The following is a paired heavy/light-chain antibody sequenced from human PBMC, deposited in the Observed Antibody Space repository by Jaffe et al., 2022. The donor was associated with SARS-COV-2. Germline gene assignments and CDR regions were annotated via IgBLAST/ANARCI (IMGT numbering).Light chain of an antibody. J-gene: IGKJ5*01. V-gene: IGKV4-1*01. CDR1: QSVLYNSDNRNY. CDR2: WAS. CDR3: HQHYSFPLT. Sequence: DIVMTQSPDSLAVSLGERATVNCKSSQSVLYNSDNRNYLAWYQQKPGQPPKLLIYWASTRDSGVPERFSGSGSGTDFSLTITSLQAEDVAVYYCHQHYSFPLTFGQGTRLEIK.
Heavy chain of an antibody. Sequence: EIKLVESGGGLVQPGGSLRLSCEGSGFTFSRYWMTWVRRAPGKGLEWVAIIKKDGSEKYYLDSVKGRFTISRDNAKSSLFLQMNSLRVDDTAVYYCARTDYDKISDNWGQGTLVTVSS. V-gene: IGHV3-7*03. D-gene: IGHD3-22*01. CDR1: GFTFSRYW. CDR2: IKKDGSEK. CDR3: ARTDYDKISDN. J-gene: IGHJ4*02.